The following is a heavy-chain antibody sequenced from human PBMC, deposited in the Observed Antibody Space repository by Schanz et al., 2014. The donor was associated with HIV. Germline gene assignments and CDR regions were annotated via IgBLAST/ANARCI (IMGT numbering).Heavy chain of an antibody. CDR1: GFIFSNYG. CDR2: ISYDGSDK. V-gene: IGHV3-30*18. CDR3: AKGLRLWLLLGGSDY. D-gene: IGHD2-15*01. J-gene: IGHJ4*01. Sequence: QVQLVESGGGVVQPGRSLRLSCAVSGFIFSNYGMHWAGDEEVKVEEGVAVISYDGSDKYYADSVKGRFTIARDNSKNTLYLQMNSLRAEDTAVYYCAKGLRLWLLLGGSDYWGPLSLVTVSS.